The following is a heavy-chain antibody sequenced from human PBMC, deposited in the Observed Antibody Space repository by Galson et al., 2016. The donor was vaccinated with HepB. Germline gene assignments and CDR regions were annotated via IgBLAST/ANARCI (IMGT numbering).Heavy chain of an antibody. D-gene: IGHD5-12*01. V-gene: IGHV4-39*01. CDR2: IYYSGIT. Sequence: SETLSLTCAVSGGSISSDVYYWVWIRQTPGKGLEWVGTIYYSGITYYNPSLTSRVTISVDTSKNQFSLKMNSVTAAYTGIYYCARRLGVASDYWGQGTLVTVSS. CDR3: ARRLGVASDY. J-gene: IGHJ4*02. CDR1: GGSISSDVYY.